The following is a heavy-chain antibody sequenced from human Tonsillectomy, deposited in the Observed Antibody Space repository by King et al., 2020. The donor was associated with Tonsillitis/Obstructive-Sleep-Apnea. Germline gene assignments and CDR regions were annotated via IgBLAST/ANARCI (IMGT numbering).Heavy chain of an antibody. J-gene: IGHJ6*04. V-gene: IGHV3-33*01. D-gene: IGHD6-25*01. CDR3: VGGYSDYRMDV. CDR2: IWNDGSNK. Sequence: VQLVESGGGVVQPGRSLRLSCEASGFTFSIYGMHWVRQAPGKGLEWVAVIWNDGSNKYYADSVKGRFTISRDNSKKTPYMQMKSLRAEDTAVYYCVGGYSDYRMDVWGKGTTVTVSS. CDR1: GFTFSIYG.